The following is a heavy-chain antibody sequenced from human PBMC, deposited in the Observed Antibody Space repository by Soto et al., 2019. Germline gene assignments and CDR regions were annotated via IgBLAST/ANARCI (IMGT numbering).Heavy chain of an antibody. J-gene: IGHJ1*01. CDR3: ARGGRRGGDVAKYFQH. CDR2: IIPIFGTA. Sequence: ASVKVSCTASGGTFSSYAISWVRQAPGQGLEWMGGIIPIFGTANYAQKFQGRVTITADESTSTAYMELSSLRSEDTAVYYCARGGRRGGDVAKYFQHWGQGTLVTVSS. D-gene: IGHD2-21*02. V-gene: IGHV1-69*13. CDR1: GGTFSSYA.